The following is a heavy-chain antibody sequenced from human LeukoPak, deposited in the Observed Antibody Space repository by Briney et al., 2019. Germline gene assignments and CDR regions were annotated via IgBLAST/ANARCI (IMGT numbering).Heavy chain of an antibody. V-gene: IGHV3-33*01. J-gene: IGHJ5*02. Sequence: TGGSLRLSCAASGFTFSSYGMHWVRQAPGKGLEWVAVIWYDGSNKYYADSVKGRFTISRDNSKNTLYLQMNSQRAEDTAVYYCARGEYSYGYRWFDPWGQGTLVTVSS. CDR1: GFTFSSYG. CDR2: IWYDGSNK. D-gene: IGHD5-18*01. CDR3: ARGEYSYGYRWFDP.